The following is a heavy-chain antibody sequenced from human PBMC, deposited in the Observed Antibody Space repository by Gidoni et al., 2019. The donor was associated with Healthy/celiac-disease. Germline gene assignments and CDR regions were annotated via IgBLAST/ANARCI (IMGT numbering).Heavy chain of an antibody. CDR3: ARHETVAGLPQDY. CDR2: IYYSGST. J-gene: IGHJ4*02. D-gene: IGHD6-19*01. V-gene: IGHV4-39*01. Sequence: LQLQESAPGLVKPSETLSPTCTVSGGSIRSSSYYWGWIRQPPGKGLEWIGSIYYSGSTYYNPSLKSRVTISVDTSKNQCSLKLSSVTAADTAVYYCARHETVAGLPQDYWGQGTLVTVSS. CDR1: GGSIRSSSYY.